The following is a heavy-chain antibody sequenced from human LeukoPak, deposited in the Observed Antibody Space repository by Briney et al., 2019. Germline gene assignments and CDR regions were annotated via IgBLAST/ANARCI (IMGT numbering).Heavy chain of an antibody. V-gene: IGHV3-30*18. Sequence: GGSLRLPCAATGSTFSRYGMHWVRQAPGKGLEWVAQISYDGSNKHYGDSVKGRFTIARDNSKNTLFLQMNSLRGEDTAVYYCAKEGRRYFDYWGQGTLVTVSS. CDR1: GSTFSRYG. CDR2: ISYDGSNK. J-gene: IGHJ4*02. CDR3: AKEGRRYFDY.